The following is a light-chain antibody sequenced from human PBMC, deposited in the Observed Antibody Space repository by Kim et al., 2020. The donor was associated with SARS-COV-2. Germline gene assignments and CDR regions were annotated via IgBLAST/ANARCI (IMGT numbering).Light chain of an antibody. Sequence: PGKTARSTCGGNNIGSKRVHWYQQKPGQAPVLVIYYDSDRPSGIPERFSGSNSGNTATLTISRVEAGDEADYYCQVWDSSSDHWVFGGGTQLTVL. CDR2: YDS. CDR1: NIGSKR. CDR3: QVWDSSSDHWV. J-gene: IGLJ3*02. V-gene: IGLV3-21*04.